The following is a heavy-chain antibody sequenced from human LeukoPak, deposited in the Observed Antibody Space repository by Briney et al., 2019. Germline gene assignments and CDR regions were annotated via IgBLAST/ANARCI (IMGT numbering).Heavy chain of an antibody. V-gene: IGHV1-8*03. CDR2: MNPNSGNT. D-gene: IGHD5-18*01. Sequence: ASVKVSCKASGYTFTSSDINWVRQATGQGLEWMGWMNPNSGNTGYAQKFQGRVTITTDTSINTAYMQLSSLRSEDMAVYYCARAERGYSYGMFDYWGQGTLVTVSS. CDR3: ARAERGYSYGMFDY. CDR1: GYTFTSSD. J-gene: IGHJ4*02.